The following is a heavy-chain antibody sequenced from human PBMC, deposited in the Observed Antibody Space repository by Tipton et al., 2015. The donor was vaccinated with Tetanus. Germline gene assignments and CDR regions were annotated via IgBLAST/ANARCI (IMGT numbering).Heavy chain of an antibody. V-gene: IGHV3-72*01. CDR2: TANKFNSYAT. CDR1: LADQY. CDR3: ARANNEFPKKGPFDY. D-gene: IGHD1-1*01. Sequence: LADQYMDWVRQAPGKGLEWVGRTANKFNSYATEYAASVQGRFTVSRDDSNNSLYLQMNSLKIEDAAVYYCARANNEFPKKGPFDYWGQGALVIVSS. J-gene: IGHJ4*02.